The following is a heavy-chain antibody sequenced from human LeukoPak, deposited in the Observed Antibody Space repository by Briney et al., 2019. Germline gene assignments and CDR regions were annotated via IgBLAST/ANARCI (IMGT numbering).Heavy chain of an antibody. Sequence: GGSLRLSCAASGFTFSSYSMNWVRQAPGKGLEWVSSISSSSSYIYYADSVKGRFTISRDNAKNSLYLQMNSLRAEDTAVYYCARALGYCSSASCYYFDNWGQGTLVTVSS. D-gene: IGHD2-2*01. CDR3: ARALGYCSSASCYYFDN. V-gene: IGHV3-21*01. CDR1: GFTFSSYS. CDR2: ISSSSSYI. J-gene: IGHJ4*02.